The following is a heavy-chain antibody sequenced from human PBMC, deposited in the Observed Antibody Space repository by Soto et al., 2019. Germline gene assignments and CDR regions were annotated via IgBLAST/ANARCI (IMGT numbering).Heavy chain of an antibody. J-gene: IGHJ3*02. D-gene: IGHD1-26*01. V-gene: IGHV3-21*01. CDR1: GFTFSSYS. CDR2: SSSSSSYI. CDR3: ARGRSGSYYSAFDI. Sequence: TGGSLRLSCAASGFTFSSYSMNWVRQAPGKGLEWVSSSSSSSSYIYYADSVKGRFTISRDNAKNSLYLQMNSLRAEDTAVYYCARGRSGSYYSAFDIWGQGTMVTVSS.